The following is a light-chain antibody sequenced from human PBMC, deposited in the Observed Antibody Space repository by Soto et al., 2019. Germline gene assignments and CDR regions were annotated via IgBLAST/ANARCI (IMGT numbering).Light chain of an antibody. J-gene: IGLJ3*02. CDR2: GNS. V-gene: IGLV1-40*01. CDR1: SSNIGGDYD. Sequence: QLVLTQPPSVSGAPGQRVTISCTGSSSNIGGDYDVHWYQQLPGTAPKLLIYGNSNRPSGVPDRFSGSKSGTSASLAITGLQAEDEADYYCQSYDSSLSAVVFGGGTKVTVL. CDR3: QSYDSSLSAVV.